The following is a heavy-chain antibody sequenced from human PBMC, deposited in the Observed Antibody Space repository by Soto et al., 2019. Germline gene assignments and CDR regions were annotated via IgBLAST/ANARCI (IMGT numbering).Heavy chain of an antibody. V-gene: IGHV1-58*01. J-gene: IGHJ6*02. CDR2: IVVGSGNT. D-gene: IGHD3-3*01. CDR3: AAGVVFGVVIGYYGMDV. Sequence: SVKVSCKASGFTFTSSAVQWVRQARGQRLEWIGWIVVGSGNTNYAQKFQERVTITRDMSTSTAYMELSSLRSEDTAVYYCAAGVVFGVVIGYYGMDVWGQGTTVTVSS. CDR1: GFTFTSSA.